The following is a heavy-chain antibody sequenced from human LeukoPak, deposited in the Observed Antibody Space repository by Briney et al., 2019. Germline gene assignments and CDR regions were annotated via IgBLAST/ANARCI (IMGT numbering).Heavy chain of an antibody. V-gene: IGHV3-9*03. CDR1: GFTFDDYA. CDR2: ISWSSGSI. Sequence: GGSLRLSCAASGFTFDDYAMHWVRQAPGKGLEWVSGISWSSGSIGYADSVKGRFTISRDNAKNSLYLQMNRLRAEDMALYYCAKATYYDILTGHAFDIWGQGTMVTVSS. CDR3: AKATYYDILTGHAFDI. D-gene: IGHD3-9*01. J-gene: IGHJ3*02.